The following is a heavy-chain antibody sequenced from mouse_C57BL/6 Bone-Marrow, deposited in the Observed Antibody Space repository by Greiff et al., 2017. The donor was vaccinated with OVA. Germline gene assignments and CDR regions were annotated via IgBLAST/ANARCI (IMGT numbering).Heavy chain of an antibody. J-gene: IGHJ2*01. CDR2: IYPGSGST. D-gene: IGHD2-4*01. CDR1: GYTFTSYW. Sequence: QVHVKQPGAELVKPGASVKMSCKASGYTFTSYWITWVKQRPGQGLEWIGDIYPGSGSTNYNEKFKSKATLTVDTSSSTAYMQLSSLTSEDSAVYYCARDLYYDYDGDYFDYWGQGTTLTVSS. V-gene: IGHV1-55*01. CDR3: ARDLYYDYDGDYFDY.